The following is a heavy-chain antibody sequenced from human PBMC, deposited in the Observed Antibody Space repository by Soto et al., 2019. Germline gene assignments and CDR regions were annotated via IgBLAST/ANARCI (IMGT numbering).Heavy chain of an antibody. CDR2: ISGSGDRI. V-gene: IGHV3-23*01. D-gene: IGHD6-19*01. CDR3: AKDLAQWLVRGGYPFDY. J-gene: IGHJ4*02. CDR1: GFTFSSYA. Sequence: TLTLSCAASGFTFSSYAMSWVRQAPGKGLEWVSAISGSGDRIYYADSGRGRFTISRDNSKNTLHLQMNSLRAEDTAVYYCAKDLAQWLVRGGYPFDYWGQGTLVTVSS.